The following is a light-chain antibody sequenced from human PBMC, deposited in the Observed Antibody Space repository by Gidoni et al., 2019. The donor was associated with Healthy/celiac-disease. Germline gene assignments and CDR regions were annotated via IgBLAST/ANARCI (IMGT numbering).Light chain of an antibody. CDR2: AAS. CDR3: QQSYSTRVT. J-gene: IGKJ4*01. Sequence: DIQMTQSPSSLSAPVGDRVTITCRASQSISSYLNWYQQKPGKAPKLLIYAASSLQSGVPSRFSGSGSGTDFTLTISSLQPEDFATYYCQQSYSTRVTFGGGTKVEIK. V-gene: IGKV1-39*01. CDR1: QSISSY.